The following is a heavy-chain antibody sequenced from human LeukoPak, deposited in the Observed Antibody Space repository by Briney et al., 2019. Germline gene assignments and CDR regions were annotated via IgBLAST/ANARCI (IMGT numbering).Heavy chain of an antibody. CDR1: GGSISSSY. D-gene: IGHD6-19*01. V-gene: IGHV4-4*07. CDR3: AGDGSGSGWYWFDP. J-gene: IGHJ5*02. Sequence: SETLSLTCTVSGGSISSSYWSWIRQPAGKGLEWIGRIYTSGITNYNPSLKSRVTVSVDTSKKQFSLKLTSVTAADTAVYYCAGDGSGSGWYWFDPWGQGTLVTVSS. CDR2: IYTSGIT.